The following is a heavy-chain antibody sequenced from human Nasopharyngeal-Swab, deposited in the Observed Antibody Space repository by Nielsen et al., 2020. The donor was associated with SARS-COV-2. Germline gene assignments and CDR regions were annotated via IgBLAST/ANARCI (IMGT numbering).Heavy chain of an antibody. CDR1: GFTFSSYG. CDR3: ARDRHGWLRFWFDP. V-gene: IGHV3-33*01. Sequence: GGSLRLSCAASGFTFSSYGMHWVRQAPGKGLEWVAVIWYDGSSKYYADSVKGRFTISRDNSKNTLYLQMNSLRAEDTAVYYCARDRHGWLRFWFDPWGQGTLVTVSS. J-gene: IGHJ5*02. D-gene: IGHD5-12*01. CDR2: IWYDGSSK.